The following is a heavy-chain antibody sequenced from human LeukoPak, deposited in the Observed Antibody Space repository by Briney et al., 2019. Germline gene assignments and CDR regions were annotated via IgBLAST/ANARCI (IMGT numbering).Heavy chain of an antibody. Sequence: SETLSLTCAVSGYSITSNYYWGWVRQPPGKGLERIGSIYHSGSTYYNPSLKSRVTISVDTSKNQFSLKLTSVTAADTAVYYCARQPYCSSPSCYLDWFDPWGQGTLVTVSS. CDR2: IYHSGST. CDR1: GYSITSNYY. V-gene: IGHV4-38-2*01. CDR3: ARQPYCSSPSCYLDWFDP. D-gene: IGHD2-2*01. J-gene: IGHJ5*02.